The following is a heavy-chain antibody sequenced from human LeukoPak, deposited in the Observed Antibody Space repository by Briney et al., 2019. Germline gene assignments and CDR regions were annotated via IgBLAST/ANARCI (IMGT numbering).Heavy chain of an antibody. CDR1: GFTVSSNY. CDR2: ISSSGSTI. J-gene: IGHJ6*03. V-gene: IGHV3-48*04. D-gene: IGHD1-26*01. Sequence: GGSLRLSCAASGFTVSSNYMNWVRQAPGKGLEWVSYISSSGSTIYYADSVKGRFTISRDNAKNSLYLQMDSLRVEDTAVYYCARDPYSGNYGAYYYYYMDVWGKGTTVTISS. CDR3: ARDPYSGNYGAYYYYYMDV.